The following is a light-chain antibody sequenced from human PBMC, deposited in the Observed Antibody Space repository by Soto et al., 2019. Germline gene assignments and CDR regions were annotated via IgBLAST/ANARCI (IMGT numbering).Light chain of an antibody. V-gene: IGLV1-44*01. CDR3: AAWDDSLNVLYV. Sequence: QSALTQPPSASGTPGQRVTISCSGSSSNIGINTVNWYQQLPGTAPKLLIYSNNQRPSGVPDRFSGSKSGTSASLAISGLQSEDEADYYCAAWDDSLNVLYVFGTGTKVTVL. CDR1: SSNIGINT. J-gene: IGLJ1*01. CDR2: SNN.